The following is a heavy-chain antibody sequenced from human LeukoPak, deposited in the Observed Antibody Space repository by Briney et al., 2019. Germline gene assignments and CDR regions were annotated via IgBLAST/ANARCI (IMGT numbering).Heavy chain of an antibody. CDR3: ASHKFLAAAIHY. D-gene: IGHD2-15*01. J-gene: IGHJ4*02. CDR2: IYYTART. V-gene: IGHV4-39*07. CDR1: GGSISSSSYY. Sequence: SETLSLTCPVSGGSISSSSYYWGWIRQPPGKGLEWIGTIYYTARTDYNPSLKSRVTISMDKSKNQFSLKLSSVTAADTAVYYCASHKFLAAAIHYWGQGTLVTVSS.